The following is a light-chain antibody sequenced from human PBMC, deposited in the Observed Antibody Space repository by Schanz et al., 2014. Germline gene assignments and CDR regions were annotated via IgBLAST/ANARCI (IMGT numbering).Light chain of an antibody. CDR2: GAS. Sequence: EIVLTQSPGTLSLSPGERATLSCRGSQSVDSTYLAWYQQKPGQAPRLLIYGASNRATGIPDRFSGSGSGTDFTLTISRLEAEDFAVYYCQQSKIWPPLTFGGGTTVEIK. CDR1: QSVDSTY. CDR3: QQSKIWPPLT. V-gene: IGKV3-20*01. J-gene: IGKJ4*01.